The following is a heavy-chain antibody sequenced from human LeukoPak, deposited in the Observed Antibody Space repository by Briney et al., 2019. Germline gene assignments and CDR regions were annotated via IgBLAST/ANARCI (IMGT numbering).Heavy chain of an antibody. D-gene: IGHD6-19*01. CDR3: ARAPLYSSGWDFDY. Sequence: TGGSLRLSCAASGFTFSSYGMHWVRQAPGKGLEWVSGINWNGGSTGYADSVKGRFTISRDNAKNSLYLQMNSLRAEDTALYYCARAPLYSSGWDFDYWGQGTLVTVSS. V-gene: IGHV3-20*04. CDR2: INWNGGST. J-gene: IGHJ4*02. CDR1: GFTFSSYG.